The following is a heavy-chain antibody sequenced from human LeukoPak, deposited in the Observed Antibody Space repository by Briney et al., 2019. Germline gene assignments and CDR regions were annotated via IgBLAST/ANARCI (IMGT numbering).Heavy chain of an antibody. CDR2: INPSGGST. V-gene: IGHV1-46*01. J-gene: IGHJ4*02. D-gene: IGHD5-18*01. CDR1: GYTFTSYC. Sequence: ASVKVSYKASGYTFTSYCMHWVRQAPGQGLEWMGIINPSGGSTSYAQKFQGRVTMTRDMSTSTVYMELSSLRSEDTAVYYCARGGPMDTAMVSSADYWGQGTLVTVSS. CDR3: ARGGPMDTAMVSSADY.